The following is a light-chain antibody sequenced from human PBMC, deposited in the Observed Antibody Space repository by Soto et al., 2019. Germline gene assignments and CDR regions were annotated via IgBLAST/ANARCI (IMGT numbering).Light chain of an antibody. V-gene: IGLV1-40*01. Sequence: QSLLTQAPSVSGAPGQRFTISCTGSISNIRAGFDVHWYQQLPGTAPKLLIYGNSNRPSGVPDRFSGSRSGTSASLAITGLQAEDEADYYCQSYDSSLTGSKVFGSGTKVTVL. CDR2: GNS. J-gene: IGLJ1*01. CDR3: QSYDSSLTGSKV. CDR1: ISNIRAGFD.